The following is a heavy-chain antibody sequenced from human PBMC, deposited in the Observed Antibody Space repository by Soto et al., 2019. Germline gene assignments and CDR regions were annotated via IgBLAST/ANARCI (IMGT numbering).Heavy chain of an antibody. V-gene: IGHV3-23*01. J-gene: IGHJ6*03. CDR3: AKVGDSGYDLALPLPYYYYYMDV. D-gene: IGHD5-12*01. CDR2: ISGSGGST. CDR1: GFTFSSYA. Sequence: GGSLRLSCAASGFTFSSYAMSWVRQAPGKGLEWVSAISGSGGSTYYADSVKGRFTISRDNSKNTLYLQMNSLRAEDTAVYYCAKVGDSGYDLALPLPYYYYYMDVWGKGTTVTVSS.